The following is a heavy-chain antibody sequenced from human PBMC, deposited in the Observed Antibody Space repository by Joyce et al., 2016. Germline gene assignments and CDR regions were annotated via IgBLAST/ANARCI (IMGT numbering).Heavy chain of an antibody. CDR1: GGSLSPYY. J-gene: IGHJ4*02. D-gene: IGHD3-22*01. CDR2: IHYTGST. Sequence: QVQLQESGPGLVKPSETLSLTCTVSGGSLSPYYWSWIRQSPGKGLEWIGYIHYTGSTDYNSSLKSRVTISVDTSKNQFSLKRNSVTAAETAVYYCARRGGDNSGYYVMWGQGTLVTVSS. V-gene: IGHV4-59*01. CDR3: ARRGGDNSGYYVM.